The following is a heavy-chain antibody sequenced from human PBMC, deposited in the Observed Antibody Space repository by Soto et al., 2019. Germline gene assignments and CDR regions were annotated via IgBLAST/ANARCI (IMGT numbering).Heavy chain of an antibody. CDR2: IFSSGST. D-gene: IGHD1-26*01. CDR1: GDSISSNY. CDR3: ARDRASSGDRWFDL. Sequence: SETLSLTCSVSGDSISSNYWSWIRQPPGKGLEWIGRIFSSGSTNFNPSLRRRVTISLDTSKNQFSLRLSSVTAADTVVYYCARDRASSGDRWFDLWGQGALVTVSS. J-gene: IGHJ5*02. V-gene: IGHV4-59*01.